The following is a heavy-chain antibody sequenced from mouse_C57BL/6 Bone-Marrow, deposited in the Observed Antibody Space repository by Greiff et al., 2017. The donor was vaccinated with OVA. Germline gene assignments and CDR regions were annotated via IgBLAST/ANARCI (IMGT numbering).Heavy chain of an antibody. CDR1: GYTFTDYE. D-gene: IGHD2-14*01. CDR3: RRRCDRVWYFDV. V-gene: IGHV1-15*01. Sequence: VQLQQSGAELVRPGASVTLSCKASGYTFTDYEMHWVKQTPVHGLEWIGAIDPETGGTAYNQKFKGKAILTADKASSTAYMELRSRTSEEYAVYYGRRRCDRVWYFDVWDTGTTVTVSS. J-gene: IGHJ1*03. CDR2: IDPETGGT.